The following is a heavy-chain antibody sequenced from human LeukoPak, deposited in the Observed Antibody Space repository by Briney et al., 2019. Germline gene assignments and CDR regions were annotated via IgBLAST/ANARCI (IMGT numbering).Heavy chain of an antibody. D-gene: IGHD3-9*01. J-gene: IGHJ4*02. CDR2: ISYDGSNK. CDR3: AKAVYLTGAYFDY. CDR1: GFTFSSYG. Sequence: GGSLRLSCAASGFTFSSYGMHWVRQAPGKGLEWVAVISYDGSNKYYADSVKGRFTISRDNSKNTLYLQMNSLRAEDTAVYYCAKAVYLTGAYFDYWGQGTLVTVSS. V-gene: IGHV3-30*18.